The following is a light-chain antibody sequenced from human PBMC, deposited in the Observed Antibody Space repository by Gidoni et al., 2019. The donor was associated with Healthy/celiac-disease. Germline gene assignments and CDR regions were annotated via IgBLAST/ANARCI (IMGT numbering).Light chain of an antibody. CDR2: DVS. CDR1: SSDVGCYNY. Sequence: QSALTQPASVSGSPGKPITISCTGTSSDVGCYNYFSWYQQHPGKAPKLMIYDVSNRPSGVSNRFSGSKSGNTASLTISGLQAEDEADYYCSSYTSSSTLWVFGGGTKLTVL. J-gene: IGLJ3*02. V-gene: IGLV2-14*03. CDR3: SSYTSSSTLWV.